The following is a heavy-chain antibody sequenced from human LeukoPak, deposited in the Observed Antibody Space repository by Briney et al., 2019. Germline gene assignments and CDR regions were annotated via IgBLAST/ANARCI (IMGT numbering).Heavy chain of an antibody. CDR2: IYPGDSDT. CDR3: ARPRGDFWSGYYTEGFDY. J-gene: IGHJ4*02. D-gene: IGHD3-3*01. CDR1: GYIYTSYW. Sequence: GESLKISCNSSGYIYTSYWIGWVRQMPGKGLEWMGIIYPGDSDTRYSPSFQGQVTISADKSISTAYLQWSSLKASDTAMYYCARPRGDFWSGYYTEGFDYWGQGTLVTVSS. V-gene: IGHV5-51*01.